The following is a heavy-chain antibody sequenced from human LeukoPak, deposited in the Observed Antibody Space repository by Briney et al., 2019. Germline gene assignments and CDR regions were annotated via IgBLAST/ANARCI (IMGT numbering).Heavy chain of an antibody. Sequence: GASVKVSCKASGGTFSSYTISWVRQAPGQGLEWMGRIIPILGIANYAQKFQGRVTITADKSTSTAYMELSSLRSEDTAVYYCARDFWSGQIPSDYWGQGTLVTVSS. CDR1: GGTFSSYT. V-gene: IGHV1-69*02. CDR2: IIPILGIA. J-gene: IGHJ4*02. CDR3: ARDFWSGQIPSDY. D-gene: IGHD3-3*01.